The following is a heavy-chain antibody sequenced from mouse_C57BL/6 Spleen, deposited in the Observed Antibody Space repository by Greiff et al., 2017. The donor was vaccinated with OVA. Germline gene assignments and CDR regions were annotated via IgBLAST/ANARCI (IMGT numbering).Heavy chain of an antibody. J-gene: IGHJ4*01. CDR2: IDPENGVT. CDR3: TTSGWDY. D-gene: IGHD3-1*01. Sequence: EVQVVESGAELVRPGASVKLSCTASGFTIKAAFMHWVRRSPEQGLEGLGGIDPENGVTEYTSKFQGKATITADTSSNTAYLQLSSRTSEDTAVYYCTTSGWDYWGQGTSVTVSS. V-gene: IGHV14-4*01. CDR1: GFTIKAAF.